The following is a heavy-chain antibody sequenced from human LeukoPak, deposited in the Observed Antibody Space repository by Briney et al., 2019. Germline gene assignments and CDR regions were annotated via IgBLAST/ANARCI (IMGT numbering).Heavy chain of an antibody. V-gene: IGHV3-23*01. Sequence: PGGSLRLSCAAPGFTLSSYAMSWVRQAPGKGLEWVSAISGSGGSTYYADSVKGRFTISRDNSKNTLYLQMNSLRAEDTAVYYCAKVSYDSSGYYSPVDYWGQGTLVTVSS. J-gene: IGHJ4*02. CDR1: GFTLSSYA. CDR3: AKVSYDSSGYYSPVDY. D-gene: IGHD3-22*01. CDR2: ISGSGGST.